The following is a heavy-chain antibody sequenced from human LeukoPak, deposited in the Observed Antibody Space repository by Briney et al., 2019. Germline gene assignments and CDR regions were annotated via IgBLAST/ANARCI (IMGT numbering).Heavy chain of an antibody. D-gene: IGHD5-24*01. CDR3: AKGIDGYNFC. Sequence: GGSLRLSCAASGFTFSSYSMNWVRQAPGKGLEWVAVISYDGSNKYYADSVKGRFTISRDNSKNTLYLQMNSLRAEDTAVYYCAKGIDGYNFCWGQGTLVTVSS. J-gene: IGHJ4*02. V-gene: IGHV3-30*18. CDR1: GFTFSSYS. CDR2: ISYDGSNK.